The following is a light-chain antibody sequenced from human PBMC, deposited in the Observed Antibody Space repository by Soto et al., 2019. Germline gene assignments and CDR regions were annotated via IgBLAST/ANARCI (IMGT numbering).Light chain of an antibody. Sequence: QSSLTQPASVSGSPGESITISCTGTSSDVGGYNYVSWYQQPPGKAPKLMIYEVSNRPSGVSNRFSGSKSSNTASLTISGLQAEDEADYYCSSYTSSSTVVFGGGTKLTVL. CDR3: SSYTSSSTVV. V-gene: IGLV2-14*01. J-gene: IGLJ2*01. CDR1: SSDVGGYNY. CDR2: EVS.